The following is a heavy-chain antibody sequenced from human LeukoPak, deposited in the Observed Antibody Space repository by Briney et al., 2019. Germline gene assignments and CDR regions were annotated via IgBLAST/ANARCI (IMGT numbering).Heavy chain of an antibody. CDR2: ISGSGGST. Sequence: PGGSLRLSCAASGFTFSSYAMSWVRQAPGKGLEWVSAISGSGGSTYYADSVKGRFTISRDNSKNTLYLQMNSLRAEDTAVYYCARDVYCTNGVCYTDYFDYWGQGTLVTVSS. CDR3: ARDVYCTNGVCYTDYFDY. CDR1: GFTFSSYA. V-gene: IGHV3-23*01. J-gene: IGHJ4*02. D-gene: IGHD2-8*01.